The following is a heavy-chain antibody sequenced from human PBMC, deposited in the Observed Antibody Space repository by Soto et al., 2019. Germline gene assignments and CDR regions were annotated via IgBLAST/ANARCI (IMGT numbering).Heavy chain of an antibody. Sequence: SETLSLTCTVSGGSISSSSYYWGWIRQPPGKGLEWIGSIYYSGNTYYNPSLKSRVTISVDTSKNQFSLKLYSVTAADTAVYYCARRLTTIPFVEWYFDLWGRGTLVTVS. CDR2: IYYSGNT. CDR3: ARRLTTIPFVEWYFDL. V-gene: IGHV4-39*01. CDR1: GGSISSSSYY. J-gene: IGHJ2*01. D-gene: IGHD4-17*01.